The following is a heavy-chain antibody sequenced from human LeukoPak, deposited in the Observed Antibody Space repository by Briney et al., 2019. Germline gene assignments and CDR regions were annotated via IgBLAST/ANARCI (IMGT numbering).Heavy chain of an antibody. V-gene: IGHV3-23*01. CDR3: AKDFLGLVQNY. CDR1: GFTFSSYA. D-gene: IGHD6-19*01. Sequence: GGSLRLSCAASGFTFSSYAMSWVRQAPGKGLEWVSAISGSGGSTYYADSVKGRFIISRDNSKNTLYLQMNSLRAEDTAVYYCAKDFLGLVQNYWGQGTLVTVSS. CDR2: ISGSGGST. J-gene: IGHJ4*02.